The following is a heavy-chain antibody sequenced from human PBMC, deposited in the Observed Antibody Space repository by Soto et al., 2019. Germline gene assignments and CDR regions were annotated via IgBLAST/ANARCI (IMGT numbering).Heavy chain of an antibody. D-gene: IGHD1-26*01. J-gene: IGHJ4*02. Sequence: GGSLRLSCASSGFTFSSYAMSCARQAPGKGLEWVSAISGSGGSTYYADSVKGRFTISRDNSKNTLYLQMNSLRAEDTAVYYCAKDSLVGAYFDYWGQGTLVTVSS. CDR3: AKDSLVGAYFDY. CDR1: GFTFSSYA. CDR2: ISGSGGST. V-gene: IGHV3-23*01.